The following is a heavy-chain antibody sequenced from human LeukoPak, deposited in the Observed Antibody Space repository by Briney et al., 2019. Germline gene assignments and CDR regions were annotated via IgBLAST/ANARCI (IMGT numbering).Heavy chain of an antibody. CDR2: IIPTFGTA. J-gene: IGHJ4*02. D-gene: IGHD3-10*01. Sequence: SVKVSCKASGGTFSSYAFSWVRQAPGQGLEWMGGIIPTFGTANYAQKSQGRVTITADTSTSTAYMEQSSLRSDGTAVYYCARGREYYGSGSYSEFDYWGQGTLVTVSS. CDR1: GGTFSSYA. CDR3: ARGREYYGSGSYSEFDY. V-gene: IGHV1-69*06.